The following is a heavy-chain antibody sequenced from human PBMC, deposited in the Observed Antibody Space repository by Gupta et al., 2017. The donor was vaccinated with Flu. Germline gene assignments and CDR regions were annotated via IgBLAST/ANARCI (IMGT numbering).Heavy chain of an antibody. V-gene: IGHV3-23*01. Sequence: WVRQAPGKGLEWVSAISGSGGSTYYADSVKGRFTISRDNSKNTLYLQMNSLRAEDTAVYYCAKDPKWAYYDFWSGDDLDYWGQGTLVTVSS. D-gene: IGHD3-3*01. J-gene: IGHJ4*02. CDR2: ISGSGGST. CDR3: AKDPKWAYYDFWSGDDLDY.